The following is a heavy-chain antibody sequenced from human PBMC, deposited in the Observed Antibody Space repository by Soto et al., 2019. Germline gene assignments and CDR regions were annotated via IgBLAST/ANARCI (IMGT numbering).Heavy chain of an antibody. CDR2: ISWNSGSI. J-gene: IGHJ2*01. Sequence: EVQLVESGGGLVQPGRSLRLSCAASGFTFDDYAMHWVRQAPGKGLEWVSGISWNSGSIGYADSVKGRFTISRDNAKKSRYLQMNGLGAGDTALYYCAKAEWVVYSSTRGWDFDLWGRGTLVTVSS. CDR1: GFTFDDYA. D-gene: IGHD6-13*01. CDR3: AKAEWVVYSSTRGWDFDL. V-gene: IGHV3-9*01.